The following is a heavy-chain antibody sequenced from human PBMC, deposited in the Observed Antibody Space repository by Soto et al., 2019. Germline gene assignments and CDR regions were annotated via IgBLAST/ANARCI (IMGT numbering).Heavy chain of an antibody. CDR1: GCTFSSYW. Sequence: EVQLVESGGGLVQPGGSLRLSCAASGCTFSSYWMHWVRQAPGKGLVWVARINSDGGSTNYAESVKGRFTISRDNAENTVYLLLNSLRAEDTAVYYCTRASSEWYPDYWGQGTLVTVSS. CDR2: INSDGGST. D-gene: IGHD6-19*01. J-gene: IGHJ4*02. V-gene: IGHV3-74*01. CDR3: TRASSEWYPDY.